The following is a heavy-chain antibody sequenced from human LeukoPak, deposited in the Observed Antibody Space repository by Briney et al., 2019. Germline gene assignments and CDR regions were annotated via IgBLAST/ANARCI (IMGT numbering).Heavy chain of an antibody. D-gene: IGHD3-10*01. V-gene: IGHV3-11*04. Sequence: GSLRLSCAASGFTLSDYYMSWIRQAPGKGLEWVSYISSSGSTIYYADSVKGRFTISRDNAKNSLYLQMNSLRAEDTAVYYCAKAVRSMVTGGGYFDSWGQGTLVTVSS. CDR2: ISSSGSTI. CDR1: GFTLSDYY. CDR3: AKAVRSMVTGGGYFDS. J-gene: IGHJ4*02.